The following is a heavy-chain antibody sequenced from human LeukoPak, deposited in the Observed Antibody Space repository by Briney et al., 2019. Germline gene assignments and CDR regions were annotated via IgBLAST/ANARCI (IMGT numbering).Heavy chain of an antibody. CDR3: AREKYQLLSCPDY. V-gene: IGHV3-33*01. CDR1: GFTFSSYG. D-gene: IGHD2-2*01. CDR2: IWYDGSNK. J-gene: IGHJ4*02. Sequence: PGGSLRLSCAASGFTFSSYGMHWVRQAPGKGLEWVAVIWYDGSNKYYADSVKGRFTISRDNSKNTLYLQMNSQRAEDTAVYYCAREKYQLLSCPDYWGQGTLVTVSS.